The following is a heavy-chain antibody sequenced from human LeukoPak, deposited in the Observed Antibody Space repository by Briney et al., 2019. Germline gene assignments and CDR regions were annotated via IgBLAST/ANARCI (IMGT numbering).Heavy chain of an antibody. CDR1: GFTFSSYA. CDR3: AKSGYGSSWYYFDY. CDR2: ISGSGGVP. V-gene: IGHV3-23*01. J-gene: IGHJ4*02. D-gene: IGHD6-13*01. Sequence: GGSLRLSCAASGFTFSSYAMSWVRQAPGKGLEWVSGISGSGGVPYYADSVEGRFTISRDNSENTMYVQVNSLRVEDTAVYYCAKSGYGSSWYYFDYWGQGTLVTVSS.